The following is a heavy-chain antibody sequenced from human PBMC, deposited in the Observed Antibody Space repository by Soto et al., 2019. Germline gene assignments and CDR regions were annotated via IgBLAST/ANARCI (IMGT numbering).Heavy chain of an antibody. CDR2: IIPILGIA. V-gene: IGHV1-69*04. Sequence: GASVKVSCKASGYTFTSYAMHWVRQAPGQGLEWMGRIIPILGIANYAQKFQGRVTITADKSTSTAYMELSSLRSEDTAVYYCASGNYDGIYYYYYMDVWGKGTTVTVSS. CDR3: ASGNYDGIYYYYYMDV. CDR1: GYTFTSYA. J-gene: IGHJ6*03. D-gene: IGHD4-4*01.